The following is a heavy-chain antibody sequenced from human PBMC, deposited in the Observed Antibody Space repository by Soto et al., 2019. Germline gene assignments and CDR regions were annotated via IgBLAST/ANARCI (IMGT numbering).Heavy chain of an antibody. J-gene: IGHJ5*02. CDR1: GGSVSSGTYY. CDR2: VFHSGST. CDR3: ASYYYLRNPYFDP. Sequence: SETLSLTCSVSGGSVSSGTYYWSWIRQPPGKGLEWIGYVFHSGSTIYNPSLKSRVTISVDTSKNQFSLKLNSVTVADAAVYYCASYYYLRNPYFDPWAQGTLLTVSS. V-gene: IGHV4-61*01. D-gene: IGHD3-10*01.